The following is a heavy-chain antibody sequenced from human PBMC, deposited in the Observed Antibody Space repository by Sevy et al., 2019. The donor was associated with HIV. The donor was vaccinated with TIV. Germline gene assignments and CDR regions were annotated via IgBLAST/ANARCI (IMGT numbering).Heavy chain of an antibody. J-gene: IGHJ6*02. CDR3: ARGTGTTFYYYYGMDV. D-gene: IGHD1-7*01. CDR2: IYYSGST. CDR1: GGSISSYY. Sequence: SETLSLTCTVSGGSISSYYWSWIRQPPGKGLEWIGYIYYSGSTNYNPSLKSRVTISVDTSKNQFSLKLGSVTAADTAVYYCARGTGTTFYYYYGMDVWGQGTTVTVSS. V-gene: IGHV4-59*01.